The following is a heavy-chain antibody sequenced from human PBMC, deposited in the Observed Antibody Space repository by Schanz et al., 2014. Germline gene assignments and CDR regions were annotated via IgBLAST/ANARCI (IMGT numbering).Heavy chain of an antibody. J-gene: IGHJ4*02. Sequence: QVQLQESGPGLVKPSETVSLTCTVPSDSISHYYLSWIRQPPGKELEWVAFIYDRGSTSYNPSLNSRVTISFNTAKNHFPLKLTSMTAADTAVYYCARHRVYGAFDLWGQGTLVTVSS. D-gene: IGHD4-17*01. CDR3: ARHRVYGAFDL. CDR2: IYDRGST. CDR1: SDSISHYY. V-gene: IGHV4-59*08.